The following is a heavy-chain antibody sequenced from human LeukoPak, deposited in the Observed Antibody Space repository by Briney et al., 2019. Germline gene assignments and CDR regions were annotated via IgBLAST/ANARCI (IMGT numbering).Heavy chain of an antibody. CDR2: INPNSGGT. J-gene: IGHJ4*02. CDR3: YYRVSSGYLT. Sequence: ASVKVSCKASGYTFAGYYMHWVRQAPGQGLEWMGWINPNSGGTYYAQKFQGRASVTRDTSISTAYMELSSLRSDDTAVYYCYYRVSSGYLTWGQGTLVAVSS. CDR1: GYTFAGYY. D-gene: IGHD3-22*01. V-gene: IGHV1-2*02.